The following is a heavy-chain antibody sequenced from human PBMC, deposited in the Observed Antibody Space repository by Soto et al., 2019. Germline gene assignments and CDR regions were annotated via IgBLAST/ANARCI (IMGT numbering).Heavy chain of an antibody. D-gene: IGHD6-6*01. CDR1: GGSISSHY. V-gene: IGHV4-59*11. CDR3: ARDGYSSSSETYYYYYGMDV. CDR2: IYYSGST. J-gene: IGHJ6*02. Sequence: SETLSLTCTVSGGSISSHYWSWIRQPAGKGLEWIGYIYYSGSTNYNPSLKSRVTISVDTSKNQFSLKLSSVTAADTAVYYCARDGYSSSSETYYYYYGMDVWGQGTTVTVSS.